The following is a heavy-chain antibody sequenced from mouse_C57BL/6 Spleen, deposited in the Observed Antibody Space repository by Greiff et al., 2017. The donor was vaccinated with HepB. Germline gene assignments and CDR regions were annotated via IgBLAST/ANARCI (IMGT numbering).Heavy chain of an antibody. Sequence: QLQESGPELVKPGASVKISCKASGYSFTDYNMNWVKQSNGKSLEWIGVINPNYGTTSYNQKFKGKATLTVDQSSSTAYMQLNSLTSEDSAVYYCARNIYGNHQAWFAYWGQGTLVTVSA. CDR3: ARNIYGNHQAWFAY. CDR2: INPNYGTT. CDR1: GYSFTDYN. D-gene: IGHD2-1*01. V-gene: IGHV1-39*01. J-gene: IGHJ3*01.